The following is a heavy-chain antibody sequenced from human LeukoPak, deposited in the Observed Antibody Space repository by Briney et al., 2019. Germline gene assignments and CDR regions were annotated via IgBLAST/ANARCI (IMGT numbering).Heavy chain of an antibody. Sequence: GGSLRLSCAASGFTFSSYAMSWVRQAPGKGLEWVSAISGSGGGTYYADSVKGRFTISRDNSKNTLYLQMNSLRAEDTAVYYCAATVTTDPYYYGMDVWGQGTTVTVSS. V-gene: IGHV3-23*01. J-gene: IGHJ6*02. CDR2: ISGSGGGT. CDR3: AATVTTDPYYYGMDV. CDR1: GFTFSSYA. D-gene: IGHD4-17*01.